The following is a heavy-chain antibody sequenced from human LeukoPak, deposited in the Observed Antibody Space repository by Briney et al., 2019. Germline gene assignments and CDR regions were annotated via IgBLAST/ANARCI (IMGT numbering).Heavy chain of an antibody. D-gene: IGHD2-15*01. V-gene: IGHV3-30*02. Sequence: GGSLRLSCAASGFTFSSYGMHWVRQAPGKGLEGVAFIRYDGSNKYYADSVKGRFTISRDNSKNTLYLQMNSLRAEDTAVYYCAKDLVVAATPNWFDPWGQGTLVTVSS. CDR3: AKDLVVAATPNWFDP. CDR1: GFTFSSYG. J-gene: IGHJ5*02. CDR2: IRYDGSNK.